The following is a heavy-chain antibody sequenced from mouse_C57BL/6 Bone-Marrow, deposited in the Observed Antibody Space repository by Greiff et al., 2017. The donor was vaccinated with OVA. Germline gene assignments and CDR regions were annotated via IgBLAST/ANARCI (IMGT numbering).Heavy chain of an antibody. CDR1: GFTFSSYS. D-gene: IGHD2-3*01. Sequence: EVKVVESGGGLVKPGGSLKLSCAASGFTFSSYSMSWVRQTPEKSLEWVATISDGGSYTCYPDNVKGRFTFSSDNATNTLYLQLRHLTSEDTAMYNCARGYDDYYIFYDYWGQGTTLTVSS. CDR2: ISDGGSYT. V-gene: IGHV5-4*03. J-gene: IGHJ2*01. CDR3: ARGYDDYYIFYDY.